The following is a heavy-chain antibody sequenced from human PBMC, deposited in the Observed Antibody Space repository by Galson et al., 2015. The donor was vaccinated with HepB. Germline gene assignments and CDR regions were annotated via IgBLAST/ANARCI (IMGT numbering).Heavy chain of an antibody. CDR2: IVVGSGNT. J-gene: IGHJ4*02. D-gene: IGHD6-19*01. CDR3: AADRPGC. V-gene: IGHV1-58*01. CDR1: GFTFTSSA. Sequence: QSGAEVKKPGESLRISCKAPGFTFTSSAVQWVRQARGQRLEWIGWIVVGSGNTNYAQKFQERVTITRDMSTSTAYMELSSLRSEDTAVYYCAADRPGCWGQGTLVTVSS.